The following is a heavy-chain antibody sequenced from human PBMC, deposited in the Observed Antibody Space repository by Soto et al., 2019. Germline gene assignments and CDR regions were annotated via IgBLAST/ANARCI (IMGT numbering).Heavy chain of an antibody. Sequence: QVQLVQSGAEVKKPGASVKVSCKASGYTFTDYGISWVRQAPGQGLEWMGWISTYNGNTIYAQKIQGRVTMTTDTSTSTAYVELRSLRSDDTAVYYCARGADDFSSGYYYEYWGQGTLVTVSS. CDR1: GYTFTDYG. CDR3: ARGADDFSSGYYYEY. D-gene: IGHD3-3*01. CDR2: ISTYNGNT. V-gene: IGHV1-18*04. J-gene: IGHJ4*02.